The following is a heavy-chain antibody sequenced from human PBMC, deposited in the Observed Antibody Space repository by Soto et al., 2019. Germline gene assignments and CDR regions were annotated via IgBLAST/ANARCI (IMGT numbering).Heavy chain of an antibody. D-gene: IGHD6-19*01. J-gene: IGHJ3*01. CDR3: ARDRSGFNCGWYTSRDGFDL. CDR2: INPNSGGT. V-gene: IGHV1-2*04. Sequence: ASVKVSCKASGYTFTSYYMHWVRQTPGQGLEWMGWINPNSGGTNYAQKFQGWVTMTRDTSISTAYMELSRLRSDDTAVYYCARDRSGFNCGWYTSRDGFDLWGQGTMVTVSS. CDR1: GYTFTSYY.